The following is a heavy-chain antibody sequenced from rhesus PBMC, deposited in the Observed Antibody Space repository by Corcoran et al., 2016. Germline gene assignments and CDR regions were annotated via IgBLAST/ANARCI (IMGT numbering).Heavy chain of an antibody. V-gene: IGHV4-76*01. CDR1: GGSISSGYD. CDR3: VRGPAIAAAEDY. CDR2: IYDTIGGT. J-gene: IGHJ4*01. Sequence: QVQLQESGPGLVKPSETLSLTCAVSGGSISSGYDWSWIRQPPGNGLGWIGDIYDTIGGTTYNPTLKDPVTIAKDASKNQFSLKLSSVTAADTAVYYCVRGPAIAAAEDYWGQGVLVTVSS. D-gene: IGHD6-25*01.